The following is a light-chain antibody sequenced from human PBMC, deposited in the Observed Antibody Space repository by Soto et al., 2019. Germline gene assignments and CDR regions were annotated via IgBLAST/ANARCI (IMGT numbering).Light chain of an antibody. V-gene: IGKV1-27*01. Sequence: DIPMTQSPSSLSASVGDRVTITCRASQGISNYLAWYQQKPGKVPALLIYAASTLQSGVPSRFSGSGSGTDFTLTISSLQSEDVATYYCQKYNSAPWTFGQGTKVEIK. CDR2: AAS. CDR3: QKYNSAPWT. J-gene: IGKJ1*01. CDR1: QGISNY.